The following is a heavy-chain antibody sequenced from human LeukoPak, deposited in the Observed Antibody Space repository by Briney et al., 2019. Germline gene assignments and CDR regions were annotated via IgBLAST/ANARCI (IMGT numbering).Heavy chain of an antibody. CDR2: ISYDGSNK. J-gene: IGHJ4*02. CDR1: GFTFSSYA. CDR3: AKHVSGDSNGYHFDY. D-gene: IGHD5-18*01. Sequence: GGSLRLSCAASGFTFSSYAMHWVRQAPGKGLEWVAVISYDGSNKYYADSVKGRFTISRDNSKNTLYLQKNSLRVEDSAVYYCAKHVSGDSNGYHFDYWGQGTLVTVSS. V-gene: IGHV3-30*04.